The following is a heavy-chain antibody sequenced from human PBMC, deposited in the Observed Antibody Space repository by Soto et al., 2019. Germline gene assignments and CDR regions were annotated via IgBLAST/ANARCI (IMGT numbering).Heavy chain of an antibody. CDR1: GFTFSSYG. V-gene: IGHV3-30*18. CDR2: ISYDGSNK. J-gene: IGHJ4*02. D-gene: IGHD3-10*01. Sequence: GGSLRLSCAASGFTFSSYGMHWVRQAPGKGLEWVAVISYDGSNKYYADSVKGRFTISRDNSKNTLYLQMNSLRAVDTAVYYCAKDQGDLGLLWFGELLGYYYFDYWGQGTLVTVSS. CDR3: AKDQGDLGLLWFGELLGYYYFDY.